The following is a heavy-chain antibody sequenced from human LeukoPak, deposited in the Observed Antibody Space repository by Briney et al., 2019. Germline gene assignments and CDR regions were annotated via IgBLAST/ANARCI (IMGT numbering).Heavy chain of an antibody. CDR2: VKSDASST. J-gene: IGHJ4*02. D-gene: IGHD1-26*01. V-gene: IGHV3-74*01. CDR3: ARVLSGSPPDY. CDR1: GFTFSGYW. Sequence: PGGSLRLSCAASGFTFSGYWMYWVRQAPGKGLVWVSGVKSDASSTYYADSVKGRFTISRDNAKNTLYLQMNSLRAEDTAVYYCARVLSGSPPDYWGQGTLVTVSS.